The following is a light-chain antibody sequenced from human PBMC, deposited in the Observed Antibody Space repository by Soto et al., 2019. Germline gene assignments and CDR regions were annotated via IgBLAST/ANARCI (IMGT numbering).Light chain of an antibody. Sequence: QSVLTQPASVSGSLGQSITISCTGTRSDVGSFNFVSWYRQSPTKAPELIIYEVTNRPSGVSNRFSGSKSGNTASLTISGLQAEDEAEYSCSSYIPHSVIFGGGTKLTVL. CDR3: SSYIPHSVI. CDR1: RSDVGSFNF. V-gene: IGLV2-14*01. CDR2: EVT. J-gene: IGLJ2*01.